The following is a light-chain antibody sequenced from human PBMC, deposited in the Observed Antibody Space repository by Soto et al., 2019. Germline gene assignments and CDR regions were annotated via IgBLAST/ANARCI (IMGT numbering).Light chain of an antibody. V-gene: IGLV2-14*01. CDR1: SSDVGGYNY. CDR2: DVS. J-gene: IGLJ1*01. CDR3: SSYTSSSTLGV. Sequence: QSALTQPASVSGSPGQSITISCTGTSSDVGGYNYVSWYQQHPGKAPKLMIYDVSNRPSGVSNRFSGSKSGNTASLTISGLQAEDVADYSCSSYTSSSTLGVFGTGTKLTVL.